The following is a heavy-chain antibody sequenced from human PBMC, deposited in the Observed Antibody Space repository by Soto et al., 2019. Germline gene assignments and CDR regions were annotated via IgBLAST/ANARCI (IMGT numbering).Heavy chain of an antibody. CDR3: AKDRAFNYFYGMDV. J-gene: IGHJ6*02. Sequence: GGSLRLSCRASGLAFGNYAMNWVRQVPGRGLEWVAGVSTNGRSTYYADSVRGRYTISRDNSKITVYLQMNSLRAEDTAVYYCAKDRAFNYFYGMDVGGQGTTVTVSS. D-gene: IGHD3-10*01. V-gene: IGHV3-23*01. CDR1: GLAFGNYA. CDR2: VSTNGRST.